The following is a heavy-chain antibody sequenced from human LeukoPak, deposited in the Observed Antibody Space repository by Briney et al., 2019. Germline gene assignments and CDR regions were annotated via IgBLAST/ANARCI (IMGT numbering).Heavy chain of an antibody. CDR2: ISYDGSNK. D-gene: IGHD6-19*01. Sequence: GGSLRLSCAASGFTFSSYAMHWVRQAPGKGLEWVAVISYDGSNKYYADSVKGRFTISRDNSKNTLYLQMNSLRVEDTAFYYCAKHGGSGWTAHYSYGLDVWDQGTTVTVSS. V-gene: IGHV3-30-3*02. J-gene: IGHJ6*02. CDR1: GFTFSSYA. CDR3: AKHGGSGWTAHYSYGLDV.